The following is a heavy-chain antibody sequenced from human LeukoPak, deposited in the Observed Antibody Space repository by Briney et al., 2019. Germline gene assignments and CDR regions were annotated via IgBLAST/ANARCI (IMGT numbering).Heavy chain of an antibody. CDR1: GGTFSSYA. Sequence: SVKVSCKASGGTFSSYAISWVRQAPGQGLEWMGRIIPIFGIANYAQKFQGRVTITADESTSTAYMELSSLRSEDTAVYYCASTKWDIVVVPAARRGDDAFDIWGQGTVVTVSS. CDR3: ASTKWDIVVVPAARRGDDAFDI. D-gene: IGHD2-2*01. CDR2: IIPIFGIA. J-gene: IGHJ3*02. V-gene: IGHV1-69*13.